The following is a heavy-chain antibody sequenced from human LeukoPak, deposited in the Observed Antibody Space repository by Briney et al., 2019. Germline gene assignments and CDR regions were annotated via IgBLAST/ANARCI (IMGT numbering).Heavy chain of an antibody. V-gene: IGHV3-74*01. CDR3: VRRDHYYYYGMDV. CDR1: GFTFSSYW. Sequence: GGSLRLSCAASGFTFSSYWMHWVRQAPGKGLVWVSRINSDGSSTSYADSVKGRFTISRDNAKNTLYLQMNSLRAEDTAVYYCVRRDHYYYYGMDVWGQGTTVTVSS. CDR2: INSDGSST. J-gene: IGHJ6*02. D-gene: IGHD4-17*01.